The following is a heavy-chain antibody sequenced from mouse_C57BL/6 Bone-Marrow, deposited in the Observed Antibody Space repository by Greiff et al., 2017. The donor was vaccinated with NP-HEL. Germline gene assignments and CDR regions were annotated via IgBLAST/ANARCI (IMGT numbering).Heavy chain of an antibody. CDR1: GFTFSSYG. V-gene: IGHV5-6*02. D-gene: IGHD1-1*01. CDR2: ISSGGSYT. CDR3: ARPFTTVVYYYAMDY. Sequence: DVKLVESGGDLVKPGGSLKLSCAASGFTFSSYGMSWVRQTPDKRLEWVATISSGGSYTYYPDSVKGRFTISRDNAKNTLYLQMSSLKSEDTAMYYCARPFTTVVYYYAMDYWGQGTSVTVSS. J-gene: IGHJ4*01.